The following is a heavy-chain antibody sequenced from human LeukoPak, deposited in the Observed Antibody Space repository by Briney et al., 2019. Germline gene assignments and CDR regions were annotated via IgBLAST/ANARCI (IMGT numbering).Heavy chain of an antibody. V-gene: IGHV3-53*01. Sequence: GGSLRLSCTASGFTVSGSYMSWVRQAPGEGLEWVSLVYGGGTTYYADSVKGRFTISRDNSENTMYLQISSLRAEDTAVYYCAKDGTWIQLWFDYWGQGTLVTVSS. J-gene: IGHJ5*01. CDR3: AKDGTWIQLWFDY. CDR1: GFTVSGSY. D-gene: IGHD5-18*01. CDR2: VYGGGTT.